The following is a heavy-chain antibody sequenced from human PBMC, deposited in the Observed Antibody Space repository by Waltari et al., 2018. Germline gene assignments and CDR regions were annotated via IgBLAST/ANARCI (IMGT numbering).Heavy chain of an antibody. Sequence: QESGPGLLKPSETLSLTCAVSGGSVTDTSYFWGWIRQAPGKGLEWLGNIYYDGNTNYNPSLKSRVSISGDTSQKQFSLKLTSVTATDTAVYYCARQGLYCRSSNCVGLDFSHWGQGTLVAVS. V-gene: IGHV4-39*01. CDR2: IYYDGNT. CDR1: GGSVTDTSYF. J-gene: IGHJ4*02. D-gene: IGHD2-2*01. CDR3: ARQGLYCRSSNCVGLDFSH.